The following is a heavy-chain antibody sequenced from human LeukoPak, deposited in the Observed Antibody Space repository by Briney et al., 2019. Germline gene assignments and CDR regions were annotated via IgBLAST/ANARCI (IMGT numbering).Heavy chain of an antibody. D-gene: IGHD6-19*01. CDR1: GYTLNTYG. V-gene: IGHV1-18*01. Sequence: ASVKVSCKASGYTLNTYGVSWVRQAPGQGLEWMGWISGYNDKKEFAQKFQGRVTMTTDASTNTAYMELRSLTYDDTAVYYCARDRDSIAVAGSPRYCDYWGQGSLVTGSS. J-gene: IGHJ4*02. CDR3: ARDRDSIAVAGSPRYCDY. CDR2: ISGYNDKK.